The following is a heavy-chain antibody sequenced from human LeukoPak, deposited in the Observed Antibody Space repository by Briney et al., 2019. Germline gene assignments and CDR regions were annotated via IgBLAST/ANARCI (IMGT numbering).Heavy chain of an antibody. V-gene: IGHV4-39*01. CDR2: VYYGGIT. Sequence: PAETLSLTCSVSGDSMNSRDHYWGGIRQPPGKGLEWIGSVYYGGITYYNSFIKSPVTISGDTSKNQFSLQLICVSATDMAIYSCVRHVGAGNWFDLWGQGTPVIVSS. CDR3: VRHVGAGNWFDL. D-gene: IGHD3-10*01. J-gene: IGHJ5*02. CDR1: GDSMNSRDHY.